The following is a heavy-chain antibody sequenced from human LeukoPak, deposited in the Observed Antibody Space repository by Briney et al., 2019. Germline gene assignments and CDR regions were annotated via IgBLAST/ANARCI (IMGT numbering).Heavy chain of an antibody. CDR1: GFTFSNSW. J-gene: IGHJ4*02. D-gene: IGHD2-2*01. Sequence: GGSLRLSCAASGFTFSNSWMSWVRQAPGKGLEWLAFIKLDGSEKYYVDSVKGRFTVSRGNAKESLYLQMNILRVEDTAVYYCARNAPLDYWGQGTLVTVSS. CDR3: ARNAPLDY. CDR2: IKLDGSEK. V-gene: IGHV3-7*01.